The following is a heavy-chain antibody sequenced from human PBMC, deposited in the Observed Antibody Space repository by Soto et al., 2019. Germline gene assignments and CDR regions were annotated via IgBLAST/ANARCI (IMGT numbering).Heavy chain of an antibody. CDR3: ARDGTYNWV. CDR1: GFTVSNNY. V-gene: IGHV3-66*01. D-gene: IGHD1-1*01. CDR2: IYSGGAT. Sequence: EVQLVESGGGLVQPWGSLRLSCAASGFTVSNNYMRWVRKSPGKGLEWVSLIYSGGATYYADSVKGRFTISRDNSKNALYLQMNRLRAEDTAVYYCARDGTYNWVGGQGILVTVSS. J-gene: IGHJ4*02.